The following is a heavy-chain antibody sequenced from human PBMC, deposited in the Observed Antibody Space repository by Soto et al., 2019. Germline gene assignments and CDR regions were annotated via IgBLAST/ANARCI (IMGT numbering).Heavy chain of an antibody. CDR1: GFTFSSYG. CDR2: ISYDGSNK. J-gene: IGHJ4*02. CDR3: AKGGLYNWNYELGL. D-gene: IGHD1-7*01. V-gene: IGHV3-30*18. Sequence: QVQLVESGGGVVQPGRSLRLSCAASGFTFSSYGMHWVRQAPGKGLEWVAVISYDGSNKYYADSVKGRFTISRDNSKNTLYLQMNSLRAEDTAVYYCAKGGLYNWNYELGLWGQGTLVTVSS.